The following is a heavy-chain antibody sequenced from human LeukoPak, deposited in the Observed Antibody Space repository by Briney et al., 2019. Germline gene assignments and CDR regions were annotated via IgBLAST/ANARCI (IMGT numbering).Heavy chain of an antibody. CDR1: GGTFSSYA. D-gene: IGHD6-19*01. CDR3: ARDPRSVAVAGTGYFDY. J-gene: IGHJ4*02. Sequence: SVKVSCKASGGTFSSYAISWVRQAPGQGLEWMGGIIPIFGTANYAQKLQGRVTMTTDTSTSTAYMELRSLRSDDTAVYYCARDPRSVAVAGTGYFDYWGQGTLVTVSS. V-gene: IGHV1-69*05. CDR2: IIPIFGTA.